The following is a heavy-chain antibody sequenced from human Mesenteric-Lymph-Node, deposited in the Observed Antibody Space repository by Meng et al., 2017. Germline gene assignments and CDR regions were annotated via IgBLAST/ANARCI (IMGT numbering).Heavy chain of an antibody. Sequence: GESLKISCEVSGFSFDDYGISWVRQTPGKGLEWISGTNWNGGHTGYGDSVKGRFTISRDNTKNTLYLQMNDLRAEDTALYYCTRDRVASSGYAYDGFDIWGQGTMVTVSS. CDR2: TNWNGGHT. CDR3: TRDRVASSGYAYDGFDI. V-gene: IGHV3-20*04. D-gene: IGHD3-22*01. J-gene: IGHJ3*02. CDR1: GFSFDDYG.